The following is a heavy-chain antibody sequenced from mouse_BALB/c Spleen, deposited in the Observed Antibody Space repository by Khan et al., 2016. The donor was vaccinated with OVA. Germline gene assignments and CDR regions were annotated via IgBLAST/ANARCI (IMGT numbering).Heavy chain of an antibody. CDR2: IDPYNGGT. V-gene: IGHV1S135*01. D-gene: IGHD1-1*01. J-gene: IGHJ2*01. CDR3: ARTDYYGSSYYFDY. CDR1: GYSFTDYN. Sequence: VQLQQPGPELVKPGASVKVSCKASGYSFTDYNMFWVKQSHGKSLEWIGYIDPYNGGTSYNQKFKGKATLTVDKSSSTAFLPLSSLTSEDSAVFYGARTDYYGSSYYFDYGGQGTTLTVSS.